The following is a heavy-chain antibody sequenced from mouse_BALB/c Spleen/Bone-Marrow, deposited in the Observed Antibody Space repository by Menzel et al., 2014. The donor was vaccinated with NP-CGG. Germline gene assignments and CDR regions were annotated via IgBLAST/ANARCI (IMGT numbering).Heavy chain of an antibody. CDR1: GYTFTSYI. CDR2: INPYNDYT. D-gene: IGHD2-14*01. Sequence: VQLQQSGPELVKPGASVKMSCEASGYTFTSYIIHWVKQKPGQSLDWIGYINPYNDYTKYNEKFKGKTTLTSDRSSSTAYMELSSLTSEDPAVYYCARLGPYYRYDVAYWGQGTLVTVSA. CDR3: ARLGPYYRYDVAY. V-gene: IGHV1-14*01. J-gene: IGHJ3*01.